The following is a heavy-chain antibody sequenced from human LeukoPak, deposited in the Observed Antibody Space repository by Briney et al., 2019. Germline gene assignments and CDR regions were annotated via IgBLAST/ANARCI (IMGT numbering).Heavy chain of an antibody. Sequence: GGSLRLSCAASGFNFSTYTMNRVRQAPGKGLEWVSSISSSSSYIYYADAVKGRFAISRDNAKNSLYLQMNSLRAEDTAVYYCARGRPMGSGLPAIDYWGQGTLVIVSS. V-gene: IGHV3-21*01. J-gene: IGHJ4*02. CDR1: GFNFSTYT. D-gene: IGHD3-10*01. CDR3: ARGRPMGSGLPAIDY. CDR2: ISSSSSYI.